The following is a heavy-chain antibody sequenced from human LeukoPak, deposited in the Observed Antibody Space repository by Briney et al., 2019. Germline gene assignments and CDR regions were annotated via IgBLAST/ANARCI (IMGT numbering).Heavy chain of an antibody. CDR3: ARDHGDYVQYNWFDP. D-gene: IGHD4-17*01. CDR1: GGSFSGYY. CDR2: INHSGST. Sequence: SETLSLTCAVYGGSFSGYYWSWIRQPPGKGLEWIGEINHSGSTNYNPSLKSRVTIPVDTSKNQFSLKLSSVTAADTAVYYCARDHGDYVQYNWFDPWGQGTLVTVSS. V-gene: IGHV4-34*01. J-gene: IGHJ5*02.